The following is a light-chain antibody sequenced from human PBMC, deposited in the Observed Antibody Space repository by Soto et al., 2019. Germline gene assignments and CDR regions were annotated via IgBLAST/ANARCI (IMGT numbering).Light chain of an antibody. CDR2: DVI. V-gene: IGLV2-14*03. CDR3: SSFTTGATTI. J-gene: IGLJ2*01. Sequence: QSVLTQPASVSGSPGQSITISCTGTSNDLGASKSVSWYQQHPGEAPKLILYDVINRPSGISNRFSGSKSGNTASLTISGLQADDEADYYCSSFTTGATTIFGGGTKLTVL. CDR1: SNDLGASKS.